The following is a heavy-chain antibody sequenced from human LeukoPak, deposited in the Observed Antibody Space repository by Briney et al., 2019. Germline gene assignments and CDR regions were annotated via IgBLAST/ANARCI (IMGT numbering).Heavy chain of an antibody. CDR2: IIPMFGTA. V-gene: IGHV1-69*13. CDR3: ARDWGIAVAYNWFDP. J-gene: IGHJ5*02. CDR1: RGTFSSYA. Sequence: VASVKVSCKASRGTFSSYAISWVRQAPGQGLEWMGGIIPMFGTANYAQKFQGRVTITADESTSTAYMELSSLRSEDTAVYYCARDWGIAVAYNWFDPWGQGTLVTVSS. D-gene: IGHD6-19*01.